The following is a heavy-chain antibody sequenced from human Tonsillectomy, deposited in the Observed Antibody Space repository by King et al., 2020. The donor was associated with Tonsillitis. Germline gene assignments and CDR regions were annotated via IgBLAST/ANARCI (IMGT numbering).Heavy chain of an antibody. V-gene: IGHV3-23*04. CDR2: IGGSGDNT. CDR1: GFIFNNFA. Sequence: VQLVESGGGLVQPGGSLRLSCAASGFIFNNFAMTWVRQAPGKGLDWVSSIGGSGDNTWYADSVTGRFSISRDNSKNTLYLQMSSLRAEDTAVYFCAPCTQSDGWCYFDSWGQGTLVTVSS. J-gene: IGHJ4*02. CDR3: APCTQSDGWCYFDS. D-gene: IGHD6-19*01.